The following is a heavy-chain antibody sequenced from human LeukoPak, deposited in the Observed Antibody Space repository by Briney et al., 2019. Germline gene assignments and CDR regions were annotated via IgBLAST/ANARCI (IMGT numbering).Heavy chain of an antibody. CDR2: IYYSGST. CDR1: GGSISSYY. Sequence: SETLSLTCTVSGGSISSYYWSWIRQPPGEGLEWIGYIYYSGSTTYITPLKNRVTIAVDTSKHPFSLKLSTVTAADTAVYYCARQPYGDYGGYYYYYGMDAWGQGTTVTVSS. D-gene: IGHD4-17*01. V-gene: IGHV4-59*08. J-gene: IGHJ6*02. CDR3: ARQPYGDYGGYYYYYGMDA.